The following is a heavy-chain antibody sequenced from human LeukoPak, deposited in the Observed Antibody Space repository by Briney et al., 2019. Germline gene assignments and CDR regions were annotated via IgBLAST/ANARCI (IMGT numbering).Heavy chain of an antibody. CDR1: GFTFSSYS. J-gene: IGHJ4*02. CDR3: APDGDTSCWY. Sequence: PGGSLRLSCAASGFTFSSYSMNWVRQAPGKGLEWVSYIISSSSTIYYAESVKGRFTISRDKAKNSLYLQMNSLRAEDTAVYYCAPDGDTSCWYWGPGTLVTVST. D-gene: IGHD2-2*01. V-gene: IGHV3-48*01. CDR2: IISSSSTI.